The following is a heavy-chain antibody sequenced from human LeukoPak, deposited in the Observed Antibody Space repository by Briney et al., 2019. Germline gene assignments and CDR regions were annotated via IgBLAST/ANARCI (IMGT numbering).Heavy chain of an antibody. J-gene: IGHJ6*04. Sequence: GGSLRLSCAASGFTFSSYAMSWVRQAPGKGLEWVSAISGSGGSTYYADSVKGRFTIPRDNSKNTLYLQMNSLRAEDTAVYYCARRVYYYDSSGYVQDVWGKGTTVTVSS. CDR3: ARRVYYYDSSGYVQDV. CDR2: ISGSGGST. CDR1: GFTFSSYA. V-gene: IGHV3-23*01. D-gene: IGHD3-22*01.